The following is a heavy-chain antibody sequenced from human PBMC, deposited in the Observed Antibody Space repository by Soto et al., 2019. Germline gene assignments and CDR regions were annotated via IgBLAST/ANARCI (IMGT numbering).Heavy chain of an antibody. D-gene: IGHD3-3*01. CDR1: GGSFSGYY. J-gene: IGHJ5*02. Sequence: SETLSLTCAVYGGSFSGYYWSWIRQPPGKGLEWIGEINHSGSTNYNPSLKSRVTISVDTSKNQFSLKLSSVTAADTAVYSCARGAILGVVTAIWFDPWGQGTLVTVSS. CDR3: ARGAILGVVTAIWFDP. V-gene: IGHV4-34*01. CDR2: INHSGST.